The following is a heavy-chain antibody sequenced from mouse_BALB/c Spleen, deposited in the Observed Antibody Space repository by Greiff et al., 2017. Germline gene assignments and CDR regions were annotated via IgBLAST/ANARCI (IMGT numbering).Heavy chain of an antibody. V-gene: IGHV5-6-4*01. D-gene: IGHD2-4*01. CDR3: TREGDYAGLAY. CDR2: ISSGGSYT. Sequence: DVKLVESGGGLVKPGGSLKLSCAASGFTFSSYTMSWVRQTPEKRLEWVATISSGGSYTYYPDSVKGRFTISRDNAKNTLYLQLSSLKSEDTAMYCCTREGDYAGLAYWGQGTLVTVSA. CDR1: GFTFSSYT. J-gene: IGHJ3*01.